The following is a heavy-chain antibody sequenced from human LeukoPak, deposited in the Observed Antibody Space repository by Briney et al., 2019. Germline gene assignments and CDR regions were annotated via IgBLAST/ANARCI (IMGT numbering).Heavy chain of an antibody. CDR1: GYTFTGYY. V-gene: IGHV1-2*02. CDR3: ARESAIAAALDY. J-gene: IGHJ4*02. CDR2: INPNSGGT. Sequence: ASVKVSCKASGYTFTGYYMHWVRQAPGQGLEWMGWINPNSGGTNYAQKFQGRVTMTRDTSISTAYMELSRLRSDDTAVYYCARESAIAAALDYWGQGTLVTVSP. D-gene: IGHD6-13*01.